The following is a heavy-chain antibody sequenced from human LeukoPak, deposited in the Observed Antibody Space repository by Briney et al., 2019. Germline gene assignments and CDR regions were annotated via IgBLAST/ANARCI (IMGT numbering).Heavy chain of an antibody. D-gene: IGHD2-15*01. V-gene: IGHV4-34*01. CDR3: ARGVGDIVVVVAATRVSTSYNWFDP. CDR1: GGSFSGYY. Sequence: PSETLSLTCAVYGGSFSGYYWSWIRQPPGKGLEWIGEINHSGSTNYNPSLKSRVTISVDTSKNQFSLKLSSVTAADTAVYYCARGVGDIVVVVAATRVSTSYNWFDPWGQGTLVTVSS. J-gene: IGHJ5*02. CDR2: INHSGST.